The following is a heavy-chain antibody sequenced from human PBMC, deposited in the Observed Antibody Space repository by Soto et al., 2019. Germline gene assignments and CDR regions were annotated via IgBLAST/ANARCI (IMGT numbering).Heavy chain of an antibody. CDR3: AKDHIAAAGIIDY. CDR2: ISYDGSNK. D-gene: IGHD6-13*01. CDR1: VFTFSSYG. V-gene: IGHV3-30*18. Sequence: GGSLRLSCAASVFTFSSYGMHWVRQAPGKGLEWVAVISYDGSNKYYADSVKGRFTISRDNSKNTLYLQMNSLRAEDTAVYYCAKDHIAAAGIIDYWGQGTLVTVSS. J-gene: IGHJ4*02.